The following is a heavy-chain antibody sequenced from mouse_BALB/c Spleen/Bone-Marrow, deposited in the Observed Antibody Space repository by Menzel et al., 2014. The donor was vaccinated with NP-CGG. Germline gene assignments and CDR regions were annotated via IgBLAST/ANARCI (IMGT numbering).Heavy chain of an antibody. J-gene: IGHJ2*01. CDR3: TRGIAAVVAADFDY. CDR1: GYTFTSYW. V-gene: IGHV1-7*01. Sequence: QVQLQQSGAGLAKPGASVKMSCKASGYTFTSYWMHWVKQRPGQGLEWIGYINPSTGYTNYNQRFKDKATLTADKSSSTAYMQLRSLTSEDSAIYYCTRGIAAVVAADFDYWGQGTTLTVSS. CDR2: INPSTGYT. D-gene: IGHD1-1*01.